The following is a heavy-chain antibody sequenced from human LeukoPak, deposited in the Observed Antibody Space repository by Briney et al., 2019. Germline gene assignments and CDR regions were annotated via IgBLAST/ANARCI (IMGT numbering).Heavy chain of an antibody. CDR1: GFTFSSYE. CDR3: ARGLEWLSYFDC. J-gene: IGHJ4*02. CDR2: ISSSGSTI. D-gene: IGHD3-3*01. Sequence: GGSLRLSCAASGFTFSSYEMNWVRQAPGKGLEWVSYISSSGSTIYYADSVKGRFTISRDNAKKSLYLQMNSLRAEDTAVYYCARGLEWLSYFDCWGQGTLVTVSS. V-gene: IGHV3-48*03.